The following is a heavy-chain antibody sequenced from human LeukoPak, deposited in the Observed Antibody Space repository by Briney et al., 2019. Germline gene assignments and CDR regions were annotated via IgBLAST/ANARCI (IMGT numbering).Heavy chain of an antibody. V-gene: IGHV4-59*01. CDR3: VRDAIAEGYCSSTSCFRVHWYFDL. CDR1: GGSLSSYY. CDR2: IYYSGST. D-gene: IGHD2-2*01. J-gene: IGHJ2*01. Sequence: PSETLSLTCTVCGGSLSSYYWRCLRQPPGKGLEWIGYIYYSGSTNYNPSLKSRVTISVDTSKNQFSLKLSSVTAADTAVYYCVRDAIAEGYCSSTSCFRVHWYFDLWDRGTLVTVSS.